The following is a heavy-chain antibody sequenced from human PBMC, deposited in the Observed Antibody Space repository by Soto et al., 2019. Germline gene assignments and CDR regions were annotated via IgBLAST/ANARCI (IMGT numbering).Heavy chain of an antibody. CDR3: ARRSYCSSTSCDKFFDN. J-gene: IGHJ4*02. V-gene: IGHV3-23*01. CDR1: GFFFSNYG. CDR2: ISESGGST. Sequence: GGSLRLYCAASGFFFSNYGMSWVRQAPGKGLEWVSAISESGGSTYYAGSVKGRFTLSRDNSKDTLYLQLNSLRPEDTAVYYCARRSYCSSTSCDKFFDNWGQGTLVTVSS. D-gene: IGHD2-2*02.